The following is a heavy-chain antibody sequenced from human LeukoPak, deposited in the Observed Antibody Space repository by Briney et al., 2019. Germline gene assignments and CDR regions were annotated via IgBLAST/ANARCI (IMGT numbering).Heavy chain of an antibody. J-gene: IGHJ4*02. CDR3: ARGPTRGNSFDY. CDR2: IKQDGSEK. V-gene: IGHV3-7*04. CDR1: GFTFSSYW. D-gene: IGHD4-23*01. Sequence: GRSLRLSCAASGFTFSSYWMSWVRQAPGKGLEWVANIKQDGSEKYYVDSVMGRFTISRDNAKNSLSLQMNSLRAEDTAVYYCARGPTRGNSFDYWGQGTLVTVSS.